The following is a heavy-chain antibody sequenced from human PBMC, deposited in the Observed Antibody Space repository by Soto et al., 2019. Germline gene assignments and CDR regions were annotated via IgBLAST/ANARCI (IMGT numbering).Heavy chain of an antibody. J-gene: IGHJ3*02. CDR1: GFTFDDYG. Sequence: EVQLVESGGGVVRPGGSLRLSCAASGFTFDDYGMSWVRQAPGKGLEWVSGINWNGGSTGYADSVKGRFTISRDNAKNSLYLQMNSLRAEDTALYHCVRAGIAAAGHHDAFDIWGQGTMVTVSS. CDR3: VRAGIAAAGHHDAFDI. D-gene: IGHD6-13*01. V-gene: IGHV3-20*01. CDR2: INWNGGST.